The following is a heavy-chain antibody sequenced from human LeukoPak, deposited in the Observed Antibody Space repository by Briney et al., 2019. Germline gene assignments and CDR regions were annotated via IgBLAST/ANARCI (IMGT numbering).Heavy chain of an antibody. D-gene: IGHD5-12*01. V-gene: IGHV4-39*01. Sequence: PSEALSLTCAVSGASISSSNYYWGWVRQSPGKGLEWIGNIYSSGNTYYNASLKSRVTMYIDTSKNQFSLKLSSVTAADTAMYYCAKSNGYGLIDYWGQGTLVTVSS. CDR3: AKSNGYGLIDY. J-gene: IGHJ4*02. CDR1: GASISSSNYY. CDR2: IYSSGNT.